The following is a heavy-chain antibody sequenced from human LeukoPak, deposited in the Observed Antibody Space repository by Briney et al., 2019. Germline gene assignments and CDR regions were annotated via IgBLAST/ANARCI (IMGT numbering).Heavy chain of an antibody. CDR1: GGSFSGYY. J-gene: IGHJ4*02. D-gene: IGHD4-17*01. Sequence: SETLSLTYAVYGGSFSGYYWSWIRQPPGKGLEWIGEINHSGSTNYNPSLKSRVTISVDTSKNQFSLKLSSVTAADTAVYYCARIYGEPYYFDYWGQGTLVTVSS. V-gene: IGHV4-34*01. CDR2: INHSGST. CDR3: ARIYGEPYYFDY.